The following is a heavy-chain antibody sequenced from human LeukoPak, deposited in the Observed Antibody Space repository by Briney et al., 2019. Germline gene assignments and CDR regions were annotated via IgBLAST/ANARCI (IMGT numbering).Heavy chain of an antibody. CDR1: GFTFGNYA. Sequence: GGSLRLSCAASGFTFGNYALNWVRQTPGKGLEWVSGISGSGFTTYYADSLKGRFTISRDNSKNTLYLQMNGLRAEDTALYYCARTYSSTWRFDPWGQGTLVTVSS. CDR2: ISGSGFTT. J-gene: IGHJ5*02. V-gene: IGHV3-23*01. D-gene: IGHD6-13*01. CDR3: ARTYSSTWRFDP.